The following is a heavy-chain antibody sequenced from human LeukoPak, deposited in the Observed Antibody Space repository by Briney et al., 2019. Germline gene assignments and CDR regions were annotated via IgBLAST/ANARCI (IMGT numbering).Heavy chain of an antibody. CDR1: GGTFSSYA. CDR2: IIPIFGTA. D-gene: IGHD3-10*01. CDR3: ARFMVRGPSYYYYGMDV. V-gene: IGHV1-69*01. Sequence: SVKVSCKASGGTFSSYAISWVRQDPGQGLEWMGGIIPIFGTANYAQKFQGRVTITADESTSTAYMELSSLRSEDTAVYYCARFMVRGPSYYYYGMDVWGQGTTVTVSS. J-gene: IGHJ6*02.